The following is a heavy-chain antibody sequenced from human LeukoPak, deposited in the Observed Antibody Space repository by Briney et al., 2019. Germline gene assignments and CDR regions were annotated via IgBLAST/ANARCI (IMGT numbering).Heavy chain of an antibody. CDR2: IIPIFGTA. D-gene: IGHD3-3*01. CDR3: ATAPKLRFLEWLSISTYYYMDV. Sequence: ASVKVSCKASGGTFSSYAISWARQAPGQGLEWMGGIIPIFGTANYAQKFQGRVTITTDESTSTAYMELSSLRSEDTAVYYCATAPKLRFLEWLSISTYYYMDVWGKGTTVTVSS. CDR1: GGTFSSYA. J-gene: IGHJ6*03. V-gene: IGHV1-69*05.